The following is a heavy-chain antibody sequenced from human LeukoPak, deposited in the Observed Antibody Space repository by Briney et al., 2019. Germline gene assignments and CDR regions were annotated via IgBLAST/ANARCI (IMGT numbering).Heavy chain of an antibody. CDR3: ARVGGYSYGYDAFDI. CDR2: IIPIFGTA. CDR1: GGTFSSYA. V-gene: IGHV1-69*05. Sequence: ASVKASCKASGGTFSSYAISWVRQAPGQGLEWMGGIIPIFGTANYAQKFQGRVTITTDESTSTAYMEPSSLRSEDTAVYYCARVGGYSYGYDAFDIWGQGTMVTVSS. J-gene: IGHJ3*02. D-gene: IGHD5-18*01.